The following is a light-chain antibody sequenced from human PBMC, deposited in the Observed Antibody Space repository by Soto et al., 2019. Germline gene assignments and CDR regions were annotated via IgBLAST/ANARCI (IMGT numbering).Light chain of an antibody. CDR3: QQDYNLLT. CDR1: QSVSSSY. Sequence: PGERVTLSCRASQSVSSSYLTWYQQKPGQAPGLLIYGASTRATGIPARFSGSGSGTDFTLTISSLQPEDFAVYYCQQDYNLLTFGGGTKVEIK. J-gene: IGKJ4*01. V-gene: IGKV3D-7*01. CDR2: GAS.